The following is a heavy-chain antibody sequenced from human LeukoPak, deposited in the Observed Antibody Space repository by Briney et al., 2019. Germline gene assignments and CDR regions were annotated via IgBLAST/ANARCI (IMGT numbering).Heavy chain of an antibody. D-gene: IGHD2-21*01. J-gene: IGHJ4*02. V-gene: IGHV1-2*02. CDR2: INPNSGGT. CDR3: ARFRYSGYYFDY. Sequence: ASVKVSCKASGYIFTGYYMHWVRQAPGQGLEWMGWINPNSGGTNYAQKFQGRVTMTRDTSISTAYMELSRLRSDDTAVYYCARFRYSGYYFDYWGQGTLVTVSS. CDR1: GYIFTGYY.